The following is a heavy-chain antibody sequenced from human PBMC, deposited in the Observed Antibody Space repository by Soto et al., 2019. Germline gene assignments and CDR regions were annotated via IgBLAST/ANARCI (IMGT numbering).Heavy chain of an antibody. CDR3: ARLAGVGY. D-gene: IGHD3-16*01. J-gene: IGHJ4*02. V-gene: IGHV4-4*02. CDR2: IYHSGNT. Sequence: QVQLQESGPGLVKPSGTLSLTCAVSGDSISSSNWWSWVRQPPGKGLEWIGEIYHSGNTNYNPSPKGRFTISVYTSKNQFSLKLTSVTAADTAVYYCARLAGVGYWGQGTLVTVSS. CDR1: GDSISSSNW.